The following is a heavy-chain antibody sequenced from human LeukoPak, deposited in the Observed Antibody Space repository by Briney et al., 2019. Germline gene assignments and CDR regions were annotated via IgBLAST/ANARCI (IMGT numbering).Heavy chain of an antibody. CDR3: ARGPNSNWSGLDF. J-gene: IGHJ4*02. Sequence: RGSLRPSCTPSRFSFSGHWMHWGRQLPGKGLVWVSRISPTGRTTSYADSVKGRFTVTRDNVKNTLYLQVNKLRAEDTAVYYCARGPNSNWSGLDFWGQGTLLTVSS. CDR1: RFSFSGHW. CDR2: ISPTGRTT. D-gene: IGHD6-6*01. V-gene: IGHV3-74*01.